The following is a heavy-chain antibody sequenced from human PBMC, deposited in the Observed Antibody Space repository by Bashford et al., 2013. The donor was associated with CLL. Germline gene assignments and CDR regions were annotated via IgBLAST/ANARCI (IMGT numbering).Heavy chain of an antibody. V-gene: IGHV3-23*01. Sequence: GGSLRLSCTASGFTFSSYTMAWVRQAPGKGLESVSTISGSGGATYYADSVKGRFTISRDNSKNTLYLHMNSLRDEDTAVYYCANGRTGDSHYWGQGTLVTVSS. CDR3: ANGRTGDSHY. CDR1: GFTFSSYT. D-gene: IGHD4-17*01. J-gene: IGHJ4*02. CDR2: ISGSGGAT.